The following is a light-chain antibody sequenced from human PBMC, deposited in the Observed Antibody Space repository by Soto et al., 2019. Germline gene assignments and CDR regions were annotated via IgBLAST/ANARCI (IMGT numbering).Light chain of an antibody. J-gene: IGLJ2*01. Sequence: QSALTQPASVSGSPGQSITISCTGTSSDVGGYNYVSWYQQHPGKAPKLVIYEVTKRPSGVSNRFSGSKSGNTAALTISGLQAEDETDYYCSSYTSDMTQVFGGGTQLTVL. CDR1: SSDVGGYNY. CDR2: EVT. V-gene: IGLV2-14*01. CDR3: SSYTSDMTQV.